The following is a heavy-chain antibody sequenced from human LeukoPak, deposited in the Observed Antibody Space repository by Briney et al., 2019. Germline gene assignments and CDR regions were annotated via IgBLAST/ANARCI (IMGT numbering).Heavy chain of an antibody. CDR1: GGSISSDY. Sequence: SETLSLTCTVSGGSISSDYWSWIRQSPGKGLEWIGLIYNSGSTSWSTSYNPSLKSRVTMSADTSKNQLSLRLRSVTAADTAVYYCTRHNYGDFDPWGQGTLVTVSS. CDR3: TRHNYGDFDP. J-gene: IGHJ5*02. CDR2: IYNSGSTSWST. D-gene: IGHD4-17*01. V-gene: IGHV4-59*08.